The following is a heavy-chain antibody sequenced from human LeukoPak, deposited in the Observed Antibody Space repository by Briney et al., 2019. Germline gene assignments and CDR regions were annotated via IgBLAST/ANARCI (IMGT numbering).Heavy chain of an antibody. V-gene: IGHV4-59*08. J-gene: IGHJ4*02. CDR1: GGSLSSYY. D-gene: IGHD3-22*01. CDR2: IYYSGST. CDR3: ARLSYDSSGYLLRY. Sequence: SETLSLTCTVSGGSLSSYYGSWIRQPPGKGLEWIGYIYYSGSTNYNPSLKSRVTISVDTSKNQFSLKLSSVTAADTAVYYCARLSYDSSGYLLRYWGQGTLVTVSS.